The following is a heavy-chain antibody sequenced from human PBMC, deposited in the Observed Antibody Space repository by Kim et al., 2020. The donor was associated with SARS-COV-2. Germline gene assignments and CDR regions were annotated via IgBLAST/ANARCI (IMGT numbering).Heavy chain of an antibody. D-gene: IGHD1-1*01. J-gene: IGHJ4*02. CDR3: ARATGPYTY. V-gene: IGHV4-31*02. Sequence: NTYYTPSLKSRLTISVDTSKNQFSLRLSSVTAADTAVYYCARATGPYTYWGQGTLVTVSS. CDR2: NT.